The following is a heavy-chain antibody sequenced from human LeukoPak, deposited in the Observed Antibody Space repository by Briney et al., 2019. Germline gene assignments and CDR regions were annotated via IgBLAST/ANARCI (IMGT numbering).Heavy chain of an antibody. Sequence: PSQTLSLTCTVSGGSISSGDYYWSWLRQPPGKGLECIGNIYYSGSTYYNPSLKSRVTISVDTSNNQFSLKLSSVTAADTAVYYCARGLQGFWYFDLWGRGNLVTV. CDR2: IYYSGST. D-gene: IGHD5-24*01. J-gene: IGHJ2*01. V-gene: IGHV4-30-4*01. CDR3: ARGLQGFWYFDL. CDR1: GGSISSGDYY.